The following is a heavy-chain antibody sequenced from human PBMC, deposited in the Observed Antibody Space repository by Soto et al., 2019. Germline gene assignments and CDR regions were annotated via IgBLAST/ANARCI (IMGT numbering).Heavy chain of an antibody. CDR1: GVPISSGGYY. Sequence: SETRSLTCTVSGVPISSGGYYWSWIRPPPGKGLEWIGYIYYSGSTYYNPSLKSRVTISVDTSKNQFSLKLSSVTAADTAVYPCARGDYNLPPTFDYWGQGTLVTVSS. J-gene: IGHJ4*02. CDR2: IYYSGST. V-gene: IGHV4-30-4*01. CDR3: ARGDYNLPPTFDY. D-gene: IGHD4-17*01.